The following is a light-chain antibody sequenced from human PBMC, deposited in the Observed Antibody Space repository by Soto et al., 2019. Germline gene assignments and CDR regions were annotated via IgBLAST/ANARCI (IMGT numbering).Light chain of an antibody. CDR2: EVS. Sequence: QSALTQPASLSGSPGQSVTISCTGTSSDVGSYDHVSWYQQHPGKAPKFMMYEVSERPSGVSDRFSGSKSGNTASLTISGLQAEDEADYYCCSYATSSDVFGTGTKLTVL. V-gene: IGLV2-23*02. CDR3: CSYATSSDV. CDR1: SSDVGSYDH. J-gene: IGLJ1*01.